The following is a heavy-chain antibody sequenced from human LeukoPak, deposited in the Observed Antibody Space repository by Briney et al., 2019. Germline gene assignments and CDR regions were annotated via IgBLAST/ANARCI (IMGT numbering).Heavy chain of an antibody. J-gene: IGHJ5*02. CDR3: ARADLDSGVAFDP. V-gene: IGHV1-2*02. D-gene: IGHD2-15*01. CDR2: INPNSGGT. Sequence: ASVTVSCKASGYTFTGYYMHWVRPPPGQGLAWMGWINPNSGGTNYAQKFQCRVTMTRDTSIRTAYMELSRLISDDTAVYYCARADLDSGVAFDPWGQRTLVTVSS. CDR1: GYTFTGYY.